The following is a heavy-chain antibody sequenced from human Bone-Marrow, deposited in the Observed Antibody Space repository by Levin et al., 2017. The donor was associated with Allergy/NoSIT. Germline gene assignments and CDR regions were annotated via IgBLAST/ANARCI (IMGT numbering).Heavy chain of an antibody. J-gene: IGHJ3*02. Sequence: SQTLSLTCTVSGGSISSGDYYWSWIRQPPGKGLEWIGYIYYSGSTYYNPSLKSRVTISVDTSKNQFSLKLSSVTAADTAVYYCARQDIVVVVAATLGTFDSWGQGTMVTVSS. CDR3: ARQDIVVVVAATLGTFDS. D-gene: IGHD2-15*01. CDR1: GGSISSGDYY. V-gene: IGHV4-30-4*01. CDR2: IYYSGST.